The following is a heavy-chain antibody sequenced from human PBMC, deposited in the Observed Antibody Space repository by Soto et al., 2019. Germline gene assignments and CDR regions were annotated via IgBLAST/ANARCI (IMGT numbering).Heavy chain of an antibody. CDR1: GFSFSSFG. CDR3: AKVHFSGLQYYHYGMDV. Sequence: QVQLVESGGGVVQPGRSLRLSCAASGFSFSSFGMHWVRQAPGKGLEWVAVILYDGSNKYYGESVKGRFTISRDNPKNTLYLQMNSLRADDTAVYYCAKVHFSGLQYYHYGMDVWGQGTTVTVSS. V-gene: IGHV3-30*18. CDR2: ILYDGSNK. D-gene: IGHD4-4*01. J-gene: IGHJ6*02.